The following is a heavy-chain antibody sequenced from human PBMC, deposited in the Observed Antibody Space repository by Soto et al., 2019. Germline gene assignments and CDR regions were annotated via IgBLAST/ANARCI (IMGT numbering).Heavy chain of an antibody. CDR1: GFTFSSYG. CDR3: AKDGALATTYFDY. J-gene: IGHJ4*02. V-gene: IGHV3-30*18. D-gene: IGHD4-17*01. CDR2: ISYDGSNK. Sequence: HPGGSLRLSCAASGFTFSSYGMHWVRQAPGKGLEWVAVISYDGSNKYYADSVKGRFTISRDNSKNTLYLQMNSLRAEDTAVYYCAKDGALATTYFDYWGQGTLVTVSS.